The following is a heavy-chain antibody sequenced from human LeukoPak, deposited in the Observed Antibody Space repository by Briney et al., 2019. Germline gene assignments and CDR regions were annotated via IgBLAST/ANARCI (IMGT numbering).Heavy chain of an antibody. J-gene: IGHJ3*02. D-gene: IGHD6-19*01. Sequence: GGSLRLSCAGSGFTFSDYYIDWVRQAPGKGLEWVGRMRNKANRYTTENAASVTGRFTISRDDSKRLVFLQMNSLKIEDTAVYYYTTSPGSGANVFDIWGQGTRVTVSS. CDR3: TTSPGSGANVFDI. CDR1: GFTFSDYY. CDR2: MRNKANRYTT. V-gene: IGHV3-72*01.